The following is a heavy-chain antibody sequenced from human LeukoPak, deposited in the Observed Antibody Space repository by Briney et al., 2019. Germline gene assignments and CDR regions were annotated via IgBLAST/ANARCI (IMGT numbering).Heavy chain of an antibody. V-gene: IGHV3-48*03. Sequence: GGSLRLSCAASGFTFSSYEMNWVRQAPGKGLEWVSYISSSGSTIYYADSVKGRFTISRDNAKNSLYLQMNSLRAEDTAVYYCARDRLGRITMVRGVYYMDVWGKGTTVTISS. CDR3: ARDRLGRITMVRGVYYMDV. CDR1: GFTFSSYE. CDR2: ISSSGSTI. D-gene: IGHD3-10*01. J-gene: IGHJ6*03.